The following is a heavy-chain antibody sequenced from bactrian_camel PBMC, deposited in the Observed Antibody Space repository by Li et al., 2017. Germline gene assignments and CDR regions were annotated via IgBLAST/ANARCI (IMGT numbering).Heavy chain of an antibody. CDR1: GYTGSSYC. J-gene: IGHJ4*01. D-gene: IGHD4*01. Sequence: VQLVESGGGSVQAGGSLRLSCAASGYTGSSYCMGWFRQAPGKEPEGVAAQRDAATYYADSVKGRFSISRDIASRTLYLQMNDLKTEDTAVYCCATAATLATMSPSDASFKCEGTQVTVS. CDR2: QRDAAT. V-gene: IGHV3S31*01.